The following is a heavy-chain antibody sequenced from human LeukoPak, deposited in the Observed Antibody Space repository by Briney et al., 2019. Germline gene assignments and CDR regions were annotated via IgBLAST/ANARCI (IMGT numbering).Heavy chain of an antibody. CDR3: AKQLGYCSDGSCYFPY. J-gene: IGHJ4*02. D-gene: IGHD2-15*01. V-gene: IGHV3-23*01. CDR2: ISNNGGYT. CDR1: GFTFSSSA. Sequence: GGSLRLSCAASGFTFSSSAMSWVRQAPGKGLEWVSAISNNGGYTYYADSVQGRFTISRDNSKSTLCLQMNSLKAEDTAVYYCAKQLGYCSDGSCYFPYWGQGTLVTVSP.